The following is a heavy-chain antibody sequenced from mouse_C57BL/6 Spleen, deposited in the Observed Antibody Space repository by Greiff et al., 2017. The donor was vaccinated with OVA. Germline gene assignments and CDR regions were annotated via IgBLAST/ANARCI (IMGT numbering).Heavy chain of an antibody. CDR3: ARGGSGGMDY. Sequence: VQLQQSGPELVKPGASVKISCKASGYTFTDYYMNWVKQSHGKSLEWIGDINPNNGGTSYNQKFKGKATLTVDKSSSTAYMELRSLTSEDSAVYYCARGGSGGMDYWGQGTSVTVSS. CDR2: INPNNGGT. D-gene: IGHD3-2*02. CDR1: GYTFTDYY. J-gene: IGHJ4*01. V-gene: IGHV1-26*01.